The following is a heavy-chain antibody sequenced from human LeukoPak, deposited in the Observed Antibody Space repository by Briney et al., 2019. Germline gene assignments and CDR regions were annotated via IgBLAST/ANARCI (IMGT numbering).Heavy chain of an antibody. Sequence: PGGSLRLSCAASGFTSSDYYMSWIRQAPGKGLEWVSYISSSGSTIYYADSVKGRFTISRDNAKNSLYLQMNSLRAEDTAVYYCARDYEYCSSTSCYYDYWGQGTLVTVSS. V-gene: IGHV3-11*01. J-gene: IGHJ4*02. CDR1: GFTSSDYY. D-gene: IGHD2-2*01. CDR3: ARDYEYCSSTSCYYDY. CDR2: ISSSGSTI.